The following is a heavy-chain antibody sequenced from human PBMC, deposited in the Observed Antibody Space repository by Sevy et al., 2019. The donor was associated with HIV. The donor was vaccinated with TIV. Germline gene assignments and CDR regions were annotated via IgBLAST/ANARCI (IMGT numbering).Heavy chain of an antibody. CDR2: IYASGRT. D-gene: IGHD1-26*01. J-gene: IGHJ6*02. V-gene: IGHV4-61*02. Sequence: SETLSLTCTVSGDSISSGDAFWSWIRQPAGRGLEWIGRIYASGRTMYNPSLKSRLTLSVDTSKNPFSLELTTVTAVDTAVYYCASDGIKRDYYYAMDVWGQGTPVTVSS. CDR1: GDSISSGDAF. CDR3: ASDGIKRDYYYAMDV.